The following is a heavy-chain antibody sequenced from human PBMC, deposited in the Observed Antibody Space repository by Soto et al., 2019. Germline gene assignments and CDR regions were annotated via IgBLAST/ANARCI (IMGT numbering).Heavy chain of an antibody. Sequence: SVKVSCKASGGTFSSYAISWVRQAPGQGLEWMGGIIPIFGTANYAQKFQGRVTITADESTSTAYMELSSLRSEDTAVYYCARAWNYDSSGYLSPHDAFDIWGQGTMVT. V-gene: IGHV1-69*13. J-gene: IGHJ3*02. CDR3: ARAWNYDSSGYLSPHDAFDI. D-gene: IGHD3-22*01. CDR2: IIPIFGTA. CDR1: GGTFSSYA.